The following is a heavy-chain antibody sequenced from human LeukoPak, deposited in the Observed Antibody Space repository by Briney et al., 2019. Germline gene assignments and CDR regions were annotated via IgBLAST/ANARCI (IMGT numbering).Heavy chain of an antibody. CDR3: ARYGRAYPITSYYFDY. D-gene: IGHD1-26*01. V-gene: IGHV3-30-3*01. J-gene: IGHJ4*02. CDR2: ISYDGSNK. CDR1: GFTFSSYA. Sequence: GRSLRLSCAASGFTFSSYAMHWVRQAPCKGLEWVAVISYDGSNKYYADSVKGRFTISRDNSKNTLYLQMNSLRAEDTAVYYCARYGRAYPITSYYFDYWGQGTLVTVSS.